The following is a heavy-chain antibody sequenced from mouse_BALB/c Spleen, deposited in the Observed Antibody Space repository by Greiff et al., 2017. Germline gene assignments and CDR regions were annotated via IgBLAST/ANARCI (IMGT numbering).Heavy chain of an antibody. D-gene: IGHD2-1*01. CDR2: IYPGSGNT. Sequence: QVQLQQSGAELARPGASVKLSCKASGYTFTDYYINWVKQRTGQGLEWIGEIYPGSGNTYYNEKFKGKATLTADKSSSTAYMQLSSLTSEDSAVYFCAREGDGNSFPYAMDYWGQGTSVTVSS. V-gene: IGHV1-77*01. J-gene: IGHJ4*01. CDR1: GYTFTDYY. CDR3: AREGDGNSFPYAMDY.